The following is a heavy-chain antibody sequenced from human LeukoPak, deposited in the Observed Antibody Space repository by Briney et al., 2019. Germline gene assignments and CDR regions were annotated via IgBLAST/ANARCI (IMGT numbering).Heavy chain of an antibody. J-gene: IGHJ6*02. D-gene: IGHD1-20*01. V-gene: IGHV4-34*01. CDR1: GGSFSGYY. Sequence: SETLSLTCAVSGGSFSGYYWSWIRQPPGKGLEWIGEINHSGSTNYNPSLKSRVTISVDTSKNQFSLKLSSVTAADTAVYYCASLRSQGITGTTGDYYYYAMDVWGLGTTVTVSS. CDR3: ASLRSQGITGTTGDYYYYAMDV. CDR2: INHSGST.